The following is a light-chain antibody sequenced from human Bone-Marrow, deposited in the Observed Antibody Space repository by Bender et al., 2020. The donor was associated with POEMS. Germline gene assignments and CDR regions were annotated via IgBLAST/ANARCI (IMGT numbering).Light chain of an antibody. J-gene: IGLJ2*01. CDR2: EVY. V-gene: IGLV2-14*02. CDR1: SSDVGSYGA. CDR3: SSYSISDTLVV. Sequence: QSALTQAASVSGSPGQSITISCTGTSSDVGSYGAVSWYQQYPGKAPKLMIYEVYKRPSGVSDRFSGSKSGNTASLTISGLQAEDEADYYCSSYSISDTLVVFGGGTKLTVL.